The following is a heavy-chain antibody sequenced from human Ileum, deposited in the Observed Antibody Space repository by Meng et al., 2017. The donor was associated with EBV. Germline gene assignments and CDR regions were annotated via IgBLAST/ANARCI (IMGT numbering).Heavy chain of an antibody. CDR2: ISSSSSYM. CDR3: ARVDYDSSGYYPGY. CDR1: GFTFSSYN. Sequence: EVQLVVSGGXLVKPGXSLSLSXVXSGFTFSSYNMNWVRQAPGKGLEWVSSISSSSSYMYYADSLKGRFTISRDNAKNSLFLQMTSLRAEDTAVYYCARVDYDSSGYYPGYWGRVTLGTVSS. D-gene: IGHD3-22*01. J-gene: IGHJ4*02. V-gene: IGHV3-21*01.